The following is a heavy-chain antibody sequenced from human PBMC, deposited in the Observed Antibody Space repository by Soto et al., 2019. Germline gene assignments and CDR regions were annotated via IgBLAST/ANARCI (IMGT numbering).Heavy chain of an antibody. Sequence: PGGSLRLSCAASGFTFSGSAMHWVRQASGKGLEWVGRIRSKANSYATAYAASVKGRFTISRDDSKNTAYLQMNSLKTEDTAVYYCTVLSSSWYYFDYWGQGTLVTVSS. CDR3: TVLSSSWYYFDY. CDR1: GFTFSGSA. V-gene: IGHV3-73*01. D-gene: IGHD6-13*01. J-gene: IGHJ4*02. CDR2: IRSKANSYAT.